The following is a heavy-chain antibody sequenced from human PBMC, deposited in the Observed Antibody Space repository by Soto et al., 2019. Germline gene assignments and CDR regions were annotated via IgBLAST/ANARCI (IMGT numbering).Heavy chain of an antibody. Sequence: GGSLRLSCAASGLTFSSYGMHWVRQAPGKGLEWVAGISYDGSNKFYVDSVKGRFTISRDNSKNTLDLQMNSLRPEDTAVFFCAKDTFYHDSSDYYTFDYWGQGTLVTVSS. V-gene: IGHV3-30*18. CDR2: ISYDGSNK. J-gene: IGHJ4*02. CDR1: GLTFSSYG. CDR3: AKDTFYHDSSDYYTFDY. D-gene: IGHD3-22*01.